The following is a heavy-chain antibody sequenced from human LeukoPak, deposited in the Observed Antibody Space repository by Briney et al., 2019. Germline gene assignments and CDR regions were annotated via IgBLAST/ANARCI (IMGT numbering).Heavy chain of an antibody. D-gene: IGHD3-10*01. J-gene: IGHJ4*02. CDR3: AKWALSSRGGFDY. CDR2: ISWNSGSI. V-gene: IGHV3-9*01. Sequence: QPGGSLRLSCAASGFTFDDYAMHWVRQAPGKGLEWVSGISWNSGSIGYADSVKGRFTISRDNAKNSLYLQMNSLRAEDTALYYCAKWALSSRGGFDYWGQGTLVTVSS. CDR1: GFTFDDYA.